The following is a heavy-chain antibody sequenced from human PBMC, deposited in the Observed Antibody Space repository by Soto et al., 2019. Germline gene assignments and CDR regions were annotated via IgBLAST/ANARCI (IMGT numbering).Heavy chain of an antibody. Sequence: PSETLSLTCSVSGGSISGYFFSWIRQPPGKGLEYIGWIYYTGGTDSNSSLKSRVTLSLDASKNQISLKLISVTAADTAIYYCARSGLTFGGVVWGQGTLVTVSS. J-gene: IGHJ4*02. CDR3: ARSGLTFGGVV. V-gene: IGHV4-59*01. CDR2: IYYTGGT. D-gene: IGHD3-16*01. CDR1: GGSISGYF.